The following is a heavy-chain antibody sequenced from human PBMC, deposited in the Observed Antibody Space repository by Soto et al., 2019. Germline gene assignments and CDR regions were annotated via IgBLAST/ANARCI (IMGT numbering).Heavy chain of an antibody. J-gene: IGHJ5*02. D-gene: IGHD3-22*01. V-gene: IGHV4-34*01. CDR1: GGSFSGYY. Sequence: PSETLSLTCAVYGGSFSGYYWSWIRQPPGKGLEWIGEINHSGSTNYNPSLKSRVTISVDTSKNQFSLKLSSVTAADTAVYYCARGQPYSSGYYYQGPRWFDPWGQGTLVTVSS. CDR3: ARGQPYSSGYYYQGPRWFDP. CDR2: INHSGST.